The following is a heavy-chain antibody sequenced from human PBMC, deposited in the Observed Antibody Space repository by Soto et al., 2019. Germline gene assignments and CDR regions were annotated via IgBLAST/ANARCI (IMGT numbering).Heavy chain of an antibody. Sequence: XSGKVSYKATRNSLTDYHIHWVQQSPGQGLEWLGRINPKSGGTSTAQKFQGWVTMTRDRSISTVYMELTRLRTDDTAVYFCARGHSTDCSNGVCSFFYNHEMDVCGQGTTVTVSS. V-gene: IGHV1-2*04. CDR1: RNSLTDYH. D-gene: IGHD2-8*01. J-gene: IGHJ6*02. CDR3: ARGHSTDCSNGVCSFFYNHEMDV. CDR2: INPKSGGT.